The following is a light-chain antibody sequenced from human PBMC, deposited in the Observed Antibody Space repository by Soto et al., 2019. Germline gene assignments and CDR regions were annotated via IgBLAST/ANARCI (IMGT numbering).Light chain of an antibody. V-gene: IGKV3-20*01. Sequence: EIVLTPSPGILSLSPGERATLSCRASQSVSSSYLGWYQQKPGQAPRLLIYGASTRATGIPDRFSGSGSGTDFTLTISRLEPEDFALYYCQQCGGSPWTFGQGTKVEIK. CDR3: QQCGGSPWT. J-gene: IGKJ1*01. CDR2: GAS. CDR1: QSVSSSY.